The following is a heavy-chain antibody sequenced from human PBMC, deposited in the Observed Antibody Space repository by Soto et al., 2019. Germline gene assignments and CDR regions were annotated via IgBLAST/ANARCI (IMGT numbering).Heavy chain of an antibody. V-gene: IGHV3-23*01. Sequence: GGSLRLSCAASGFTFSSYAMSWVRQAPGKGLEWVSAISGDGGSTHSADSVKGRFTISRDKSKNTLYLQMNSLRAEDTAVYYCAKGFIVSTTVITTFFDYWGQGTLVTVSS. CDR1: GFTFSSYA. J-gene: IGHJ4*02. CDR2: ISGDGGST. D-gene: IGHD4-17*01. CDR3: AKGFIVSTTVITTFFDY.